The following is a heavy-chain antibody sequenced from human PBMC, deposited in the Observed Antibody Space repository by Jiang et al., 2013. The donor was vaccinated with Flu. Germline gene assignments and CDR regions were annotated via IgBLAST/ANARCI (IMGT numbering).Heavy chain of an antibody. D-gene: IGHD1-26*01. CDR1: GFTFSDYY. J-gene: IGHJ4*02. CDR3: ARDLMGGYSWDY. Sequence: VQLVESGGGLVQPGGSLRLSCAAAGFTFSDYYMDWVRQAPGKGLEWVGRSRNKPNTYTTEYAASVKGRFIISRDDSKNPLLLQMNSLKTEDTAVYYCARDLMGGYSWDYWGQGTLVTV. V-gene: IGHV3-72*01. CDR2: SRNKPNTYTT.